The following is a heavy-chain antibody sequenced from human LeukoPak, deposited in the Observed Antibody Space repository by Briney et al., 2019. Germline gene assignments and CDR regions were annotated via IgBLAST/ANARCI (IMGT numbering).Heavy chain of an antibody. Sequence: PGGSLRLSCAASGFTFSNYYMNWVRQAPGKGLEWVSSISSSSSYIYYADSVKGRFTISRDNDKNSLYLQMNSLRAEDTAVYYCAAIRYCSSTSCYLPWGQGTLVTVSS. V-gene: IGHV3-21*01. J-gene: IGHJ5*02. CDR1: GFTFSNYY. CDR2: ISSSSSYI. CDR3: AAIRYCSSTSCYLP. D-gene: IGHD2-2*01.